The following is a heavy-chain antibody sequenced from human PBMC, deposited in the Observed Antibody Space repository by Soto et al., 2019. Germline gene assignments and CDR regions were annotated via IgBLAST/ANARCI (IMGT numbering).Heavy chain of an antibody. D-gene: IGHD3-10*01. CDR3: ARDGGMVLLWFGDDDYYYYYGMDV. CDR1: GYTFTSYG. CDR2: ISAYNGNT. J-gene: IGHJ6*02. Sequence: QVQLVQSGAEVKKPGASVKVSCKASGYTFTSYGISWVRQAPGQGLEWMGWISAYNGNTNYAQKLQGRVTMTTDTSTSTAYMELRSLRSDDTAVYYCARDGGMVLLWFGDDDYYYYYGMDVWGQGTTVTVSS. V-gene: IGHV1-18*01.